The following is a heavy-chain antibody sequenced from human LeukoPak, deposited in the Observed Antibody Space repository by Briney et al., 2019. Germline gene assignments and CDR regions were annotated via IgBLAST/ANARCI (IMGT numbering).Heavy chain of an antibody. CDR2: VSSGGGDP. J-gene: IGHJ4*02. Sequence: GGSLRLSCSASGFTFNSYVMHWVRQAPGKGLEYVSAVSSGGGDPYYADSVKGRFTISRDNSKSTLSLQMSSLRPEDTAVYYCVKSIYSGSYYAFDYWGQGTLVTVSS. D-gene: IGHD1-26*01. V-gene: IGHV3-64D*09. CDR3: VKSIYSGSYYAFDY. CDR1: GFTFNSYV.